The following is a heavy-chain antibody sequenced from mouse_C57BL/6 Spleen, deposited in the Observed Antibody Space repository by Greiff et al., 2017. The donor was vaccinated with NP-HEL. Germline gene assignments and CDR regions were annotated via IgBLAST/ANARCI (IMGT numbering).Heavy chain of an antibody. V-gene: IGHV1-50*01. Sequence: QVQLQQPGAELVKPGASVKLSCKASGYTFTSYWMQWVKQRPGQGLEWIGEIDPSDSYTNYNQKFKGKATLTVDTSSSTAYMQLSSLTSEDSAVYYCARHGSYYFDYWGQSTTLTVSS. CDR2: IDPSDSYT. D-gene: IGHD2-2*01. CDR1: GYTFTSYW. CDR3: ARHGSYYFDY. J-gene: IGHJ2*01.